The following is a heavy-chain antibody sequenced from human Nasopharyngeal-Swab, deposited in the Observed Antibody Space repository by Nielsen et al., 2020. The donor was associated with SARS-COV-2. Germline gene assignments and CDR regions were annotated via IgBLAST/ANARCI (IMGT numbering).Heavy chain of an antibody. CDR2: IDWDDDK. Sequence: WIRQPPGKAWEWLARIDWDDDKFYSTSLKTRLTISKDTSKNQVVLTMTNMDPVDTATYYCARTSTLTTYSSGWNDAFDIWGQGTMVTVSS. V-gene: IGHV2-70*04. D-gene: IGHD6-19*01. J-gene: IGHJ3*02. CDR3: ARTSTLTTYSSGWNDAFDI.